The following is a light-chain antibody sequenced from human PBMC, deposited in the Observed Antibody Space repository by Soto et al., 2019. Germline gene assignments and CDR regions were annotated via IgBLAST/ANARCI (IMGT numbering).Light chain of an antibody. Sequence: DIQMTQSPSTLSASVGDRVTITCRASQSIDRWLAWYQQKPGKAPKLLIYRAFSLESGVPSRFSGSGSGTEFTLTISSLQPDDVTTYYCQQYKTYTYTFAQGTKLEIK. V-gene: IGKV1-5*03. J-gene: IGKJ2*01. CDR2: RAF. CDR1: QSIDRW. CDR3: QQYKTYTYT.